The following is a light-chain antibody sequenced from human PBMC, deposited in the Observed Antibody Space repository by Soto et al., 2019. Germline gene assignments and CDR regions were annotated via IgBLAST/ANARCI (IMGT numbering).Light chain of an antibody. Sequence: IMMTQSPATLSLSPGERATLSCRAGQNIRSYLAWYQQKSGQAPRLLIHDASNRVPDRFSGSGSGTDFTLTISSLQAEDVAVYYCQQHYSAPLTFGGGTKVDI. CDR2: DAS. CDR1: QNIRSY. J-gene: IGKJ4*01. V-gene: IGKV3-11*01. CDR3: QQHYSAPLT.